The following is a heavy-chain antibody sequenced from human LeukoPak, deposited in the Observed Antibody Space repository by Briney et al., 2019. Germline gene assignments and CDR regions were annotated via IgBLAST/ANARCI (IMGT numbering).Heavy chain of an antibody. D-gene: IGHD1-26*01. CDR2: FYTTGGT. J-gene: IGHJ4*02. V-gene: IGHV4-4*09. Sequence: SETLSLTCSVSAGSIGNYYWSWIRQPPGKGLEWIGYFYTTGGTNYNPSLRSRVTMSLDTSNNQLPLRLTSVTAADTAVYYCARHVKNYYPNYWGQGILVTVSS. CDR3: ARHVKNYYPNY. CDR1: AGSIGNYY.